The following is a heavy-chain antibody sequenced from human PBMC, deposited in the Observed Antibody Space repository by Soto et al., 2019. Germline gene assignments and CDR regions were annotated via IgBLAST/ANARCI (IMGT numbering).Heavy chain of an antibody. CDR3: ARFNWYFDL. CDR2: IYYSGST. J-gene: IGHJ2*01. Sequence: QVQLQESGPGLVKPSETLSLTCTVSGGSISSYYWSWIRQPPGKGLEWIGYIYYSGSTAYNPSLTRRITXXVDTSKNQFSLKLSSVTAADTAVYYCARFNWYFDLWGRGTLVTVSS. V-gene: IGHV4-59*08. CDR1: GGSISSYY.